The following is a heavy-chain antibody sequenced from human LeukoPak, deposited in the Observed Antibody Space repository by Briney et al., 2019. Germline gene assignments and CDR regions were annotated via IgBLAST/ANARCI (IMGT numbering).Heavy chain of an antibody. CDR3: ARGGVVTMVRGSRKYYYYYMDV. Sequence: PGGSLRLSCAASGFTLSSNYMSWVRQAPGKGLEGVSVIYSGGSTYYADSVTGGFTISRDNCKNTLYLQMNSLRAKDTAVYYCARGGVVTMVRGSRKYYYYYMDVWGKGTTVTISS. J-gene: IGHJ6*03. CDR2: IYSGGST. V-gene: IGHV3-53*01. CDR1: GFTLSSNY. D-gene: IGHD3-10*01.